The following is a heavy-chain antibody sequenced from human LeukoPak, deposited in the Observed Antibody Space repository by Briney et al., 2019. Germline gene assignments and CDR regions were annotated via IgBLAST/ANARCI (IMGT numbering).Heavy chain of an antibody. V-gene: IGHV1-2*02. CDR1: GYTFTGYY. J-gene: IGHJ3*02. D-gene: IGHD4/OR15-4a*01. CDR3: ARDRPGGAGAFDI. CDR2: INPNSGGT. Sequence: ASVKVSCKASGYTFTGYYMHWVRQAPGQGLEWMGWINPNSGGTNYAQKFQGRVTMTRDTSTSTAYMELRSLRSDDTAVYYCARDRPGGAGAFDIWGQGTMVTVSS.